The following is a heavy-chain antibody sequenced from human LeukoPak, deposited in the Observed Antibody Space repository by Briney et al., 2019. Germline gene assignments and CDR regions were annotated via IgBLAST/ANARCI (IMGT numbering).Heavy chain of an antibody. V-gene: IGHV4-31*03. CDR3: ARSGYSSSWYYFDY. CDR2: IYYSGST. Sequence: SQTLSLTCTVSGGSISSGGYYWSWIRQHPGKGLEWIGYIYYSGSTYYNPTLKSRVTISVDTSKNQFSLKLSSVTAADTAVYYCARSGYSSSWYYFDYWGQGTLVTVSS. CDR1: GGSISSGGYY. D-gene: IGHD6-13*01. J-gene: IGHJ4*02.